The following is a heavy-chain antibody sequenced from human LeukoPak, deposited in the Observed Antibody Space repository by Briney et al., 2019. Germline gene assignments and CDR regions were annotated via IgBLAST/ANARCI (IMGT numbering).Heavy chain of an antibody. CDR1: GYTFTSYD. CDR3: ARGILSYGDTDH. Sequence: ASVKVSCKASGYTFTSYDINWVRQATGQGLEWMGWMNPNSGNTGYAQKFQGRVTMTRNTSISTAYMELSSLRSEDTAVYYCARGILSYGDTDHWGQGTLVTVSS. D-gene: IGHD4-17*01. V-gene: IGHV1-8*01. J-gene: IGHJ4*02. CDR2: MNPNSGNT.